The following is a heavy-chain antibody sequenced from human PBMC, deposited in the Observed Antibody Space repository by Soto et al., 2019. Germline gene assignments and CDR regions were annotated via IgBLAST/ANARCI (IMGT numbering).Heavy chain of an antibody. CDR2: INASNGNT. CDR1: GYTFTSYY. J-gene: IGHJ4*02. CDR3: ARVSGWYYFDY. D-gene: IGHD6-19*01. V-gene: IGHV1-46*01. Sequence: ASVKVSCKASGYTFTSYYMHWVRQAPGQGLEWMGIINASNGNTNYAQKFQGGVTITRDTSASTAYMELSSLRSKDTAVYYCARVSGWYYFDYWGQG.